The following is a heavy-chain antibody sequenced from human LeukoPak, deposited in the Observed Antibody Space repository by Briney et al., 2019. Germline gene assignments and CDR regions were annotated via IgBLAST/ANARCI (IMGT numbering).Heavy chain of an antibody. V-gene: IGHV4-31*03. CDR2: IYYSGST. Sequence: SETLSLTCTVSGGSISSGGYYWSCIRQHPGKGLEWIGYIYYSGSTYYNPSLKSRVTISVDTSKNQFSLKLSSVTAADTAVYYCAREGAVRGTNGVWTFDPWGQGTLVTVSS. D-gene: IGHD2-8*01. CDR3: AREGAVRGTNGVWTFDP. J-gene: IGHJ5*02. CDR1: GGSISSGGYY.